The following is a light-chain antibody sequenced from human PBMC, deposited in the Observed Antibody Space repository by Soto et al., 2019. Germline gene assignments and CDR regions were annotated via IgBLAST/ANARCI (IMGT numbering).Light chain of an antibody. J-gene: IGLJ1*01. CDR3: RLSPRSSITVF. CDR1: SSDIGGYNY. V-gene: IGLV2-14*03. CDR2: DTS. Sequence: QSVLTQPVSMSGCSGQSIPSCCTGASSDIGGYNYVSWYQQHPGKAPKLMIYDTSDRPSGVSNRFSGSKSGSTGSRTVSELRAVDEAVFICRLSPRSSITVFFGIRIKGTIL.